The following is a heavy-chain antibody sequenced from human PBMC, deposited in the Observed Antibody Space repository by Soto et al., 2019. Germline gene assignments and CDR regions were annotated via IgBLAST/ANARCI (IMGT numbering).Heavy chain of an antibody. CDR1: GYRFPNYG. Sequence: QVLLVQSGDDVKKPGASVKVSCKASGYRFPNYGITWVRQAPGQGLEWLGWISGNNDNINYIQQLQGRVPPSPVSSPSTTYMELRNLRSDVTALYYRALGRGPYEPSYYYYGMDVSGQGTTVTVSS. CDR2: ISGNNDNI. V-gene: IGHV1-18*01. D-gene: IGHD3-3*01. CDR3: ALGRGPYEPSYYYYGMDV. J-gene: IGHJ6*02.